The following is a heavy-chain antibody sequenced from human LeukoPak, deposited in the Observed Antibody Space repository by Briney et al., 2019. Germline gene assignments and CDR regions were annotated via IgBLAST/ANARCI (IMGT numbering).Heavy chain of an antibody. Sequence: SETLSLTCTVSGDAINSGGYYWSWIRQHPGKGLEWIGYIYYSGNTYYNPSLKSRVTISVDTSKNQFSLKLSSVTAADTAVYYCARDRCSGGSRYGWFDPWGQGTLVTVSS. CDR1: GDAINSGGYY. J-gene: IGHJ5*02. V-gene: IGHV4-31*03. CDR3: ARDRCSGGSRYGWFDP. CDR2: IYYSGNT. D-gene: IGHD2-15*01.